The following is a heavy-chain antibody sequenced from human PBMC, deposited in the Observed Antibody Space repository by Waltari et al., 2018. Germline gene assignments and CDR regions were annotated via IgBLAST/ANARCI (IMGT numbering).Heavy chain of an antibody. CDR1: GFTFRDYW. D-gene: IGHD2-21*02. Sequence: EVQLVESGGGLVQPGGSLSLSCEGSGFTFRDYWMTWVRQAPNMGLEWVATIKQDGSDQYYVDHVKGRFTISRDNAKNSVHLRMDSLRAEDTAFYYCARMGATVLKSIDFWGQGTLVTVSS. CDR3: ARMGATVLKSIDF. CDR2: IKQDGSDQ. V-gene: IGHV3-7*03. J-gene: IGHJ4*02.